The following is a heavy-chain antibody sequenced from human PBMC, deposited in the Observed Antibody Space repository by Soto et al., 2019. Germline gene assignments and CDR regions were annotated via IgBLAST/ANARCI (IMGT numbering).Heavy chain of an antibody. CDR1: GDSVSSNSAA. CDR2: TYYRSKWYN. Sequence: SQTLSLTGAISGDSVSSNSAAWNWIRQSPSRGLEWLGRTYYRSKWYNDYAVSVKSRITINPDTSKNQFSLQLNSVTPEDTAVYFLATVPAAGLSDCFDMWGQGTMVTASS. J-gene: IGHJ3*02. CDR3: ATVPAAGLSDCFDM. D-gene: IGHD6-13*01. V-gene: IGHV6-1*01.